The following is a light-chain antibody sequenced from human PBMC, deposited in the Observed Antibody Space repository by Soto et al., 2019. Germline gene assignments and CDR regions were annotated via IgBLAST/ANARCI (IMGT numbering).Light chain of an antibody. J-gene: IGLJ1*01. CDR3: ETWDSNTRV. Sequence: QSVLTQSSSASASLGSSVKLTCTLSSGHSSYIIAWHQQQPGKAPRYLMKLEGSGSYNKGSGVPDRFSGSSSGADRYLTISNLQSEDEADYYCETWDSNTRVFGTGTKLTAL. CDR2: LEGSGSY. V-gene: IGLV4-60*03. CDR1: SGHSSYI.